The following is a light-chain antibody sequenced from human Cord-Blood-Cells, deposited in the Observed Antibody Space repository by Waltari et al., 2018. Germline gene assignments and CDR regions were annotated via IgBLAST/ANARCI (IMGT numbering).Light chain of an antibody. J-gene: IGLJ2*01. Sequence: QSALTPPASVSGSSGQSITISCTGTSSDVGSYNLVSWYQQHPGKAPKLMIYEGSKRPSGVSNRFSGSKSGNTASLTISGLQAEDEADYYCCSYAGSSTFVVFGGGTKLTVL. V-gene: IGLV2-23*03. CDR2: EGS. CDR1: SSDVGSYNL. CDR3: CSYAGSSTFVV.